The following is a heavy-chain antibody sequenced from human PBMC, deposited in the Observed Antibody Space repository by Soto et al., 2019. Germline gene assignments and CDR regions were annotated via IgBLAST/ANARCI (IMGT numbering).Heavy chain of an antibody. D-gene: IGHD1-20*01. CDR2: IKPDGSEK. V-gene: IGHV3-7*01. Sequence: EVQLVESGGCLVQPGGSLRLSCAASGFTFSIFWMSWVRQAPGKGLEWVAKIKPDGSEKYYVDSVKGRFTISRDNAKKSLYLQMDSLRAEDTAVYYCARGINSDYWGQGTLVTVSS. CDR3: ARGINSDY. J-gene: IGHJ4*02. CDR1: GFTFSIFW.